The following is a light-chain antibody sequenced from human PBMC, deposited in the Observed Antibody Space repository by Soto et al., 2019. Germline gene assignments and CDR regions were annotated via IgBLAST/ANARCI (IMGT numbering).Light chain of an antibody. CDR2: KAS. CDR1: QTISSW. Sequence: DIQMTQSPSTLSGSVGDRVTITCRASQTISSWLAWYQQKPGKAPKLLIYKASTLKSGVPSRFSGSGSGTEITLNISSMQHDDFANYYCQQYNSYSEAFGKGTKGDIK. CDR3: QQYNSYSEA. J-gene: IGKJ1*01. V-gene: IGKV1-5*03.